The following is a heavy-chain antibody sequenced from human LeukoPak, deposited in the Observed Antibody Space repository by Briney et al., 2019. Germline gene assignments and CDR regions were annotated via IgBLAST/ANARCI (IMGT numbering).Heavy chain of an antibody. CDR1: GFHLSTYE. J-gene: IGHJ5*02. V-gene: IGHV3-48*03. CDR2: ITISGHTK. CDR3: ARGDPHADL. Sequence: GGSLRLSCAASGFHLSTYEMNWVRQAPGRGLEWIADITISGHTKNYADSVKGQHTISKDNARTSLYLQMNSLRVEDTGVYYCARGDPHADLWGQGTLVTVSS.